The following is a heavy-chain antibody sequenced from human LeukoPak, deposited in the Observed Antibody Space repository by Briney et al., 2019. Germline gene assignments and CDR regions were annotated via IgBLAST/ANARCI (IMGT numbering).Heavy chain of an antibody. CDR3: ARAVSTAAAPLFDS. Sequence: GGSLRLSCAASGFTFSSYAIHWVRQAPGKGLEYVSGISSDGGITYYVNSVKGRFTISRDNSKNTLYLQVGSLRTEDMAVYYCARAVSTAAAPLFDSWGQGTLVTVSS. D-gene: IGHD6-13*01. CDR1: GFTFSSYA. V-gene: IGHV3-64*01. CDR2: ISSDGGIT. J-gene: IGHJ4*02.